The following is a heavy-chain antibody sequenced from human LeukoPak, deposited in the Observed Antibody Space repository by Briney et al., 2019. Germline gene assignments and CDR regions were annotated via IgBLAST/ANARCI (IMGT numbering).Heavy chain of an antibody. Sequence: ASVKVSCKASGYTFTSYGMSWVRQAPGQGLEWMGWISADNGNTNYAQKLQGSVTITTDTSTSTAYMEVRSLRADDTAVYYYARRSDCRGYYYMDVWGKGTTVTVSS. CDR1: GYTFTSYG. CDR2: ISADNGNT. D-gene: IGHD2-15*01. CDR3: ARRSDCRGYYYMDV. J-gene: IGHJ6*03. V-gene: IGHV1-18*01.